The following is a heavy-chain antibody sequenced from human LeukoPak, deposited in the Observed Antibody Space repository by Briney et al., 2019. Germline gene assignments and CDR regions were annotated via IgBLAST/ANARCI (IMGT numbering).Heavy chain of an antibody. V-gene: IGHV1-18*01. Sequence: AASVKVSCKASGYTFTSYGISWVRQAPGQGLEWMGWISAYNGNTNYAQKLQGRVTMTTDTSTSTAYMELRSLRSDDTAVYYCARDRGGYSGYDYPLYFDYWGQGTLVTVSS. D-gene: IGHD5-12*01. CDR3: ARDRGGYSGYDYPLYFDY. CDR1: GYTFTSYG. J-gene: IGHJ4*02. CDR2: ISAYNGNT.